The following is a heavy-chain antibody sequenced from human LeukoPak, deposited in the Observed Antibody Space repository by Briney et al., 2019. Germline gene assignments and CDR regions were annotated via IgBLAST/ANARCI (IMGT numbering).Heavy chain of an antibody. V-gene: IGHV3-11*01. D-gene: IGHD2-2*02. CDR3: VRDGGKYCSSTSCHSGYYYYGMDV. CDR2: ISSSSGTI. J-gene: IGHJ6*02. Sequence: PGGSLRLSCAASGFTFSDYYMSWTRQAPGKGLEWLSYISSSSGTIYDADSVKGRFTISRDNAKNLVYLQMNSLRAEDTAVYYCVRDGGKYCSSTSCHSGYYYYGMDVWGQGTTVTVSS. CDR1: GFTFSDYY.